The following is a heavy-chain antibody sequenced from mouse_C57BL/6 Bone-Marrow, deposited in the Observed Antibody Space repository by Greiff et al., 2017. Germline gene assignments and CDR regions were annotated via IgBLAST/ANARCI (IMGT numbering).Heavy chain of an antibody. Sequence: EVKLMESGAELVQPGASVKLSCTASGFNIKDYYMHWVKQRTEQGLEWIGRIDPEDGETKYAPKFQGKAIITADTSSNTIYLQLSSLTSEDTAVYYCAAGNYAKDFDDWGTGTTVTVSS. D-gene: IGHD1-1*01. CDR3: AAGNYAKDFDD. V-gene: IGHV14-2*01. CDR1: GFNIKDYY. CDR2: IDPEDGET. J-gene: IGHJ1*03.